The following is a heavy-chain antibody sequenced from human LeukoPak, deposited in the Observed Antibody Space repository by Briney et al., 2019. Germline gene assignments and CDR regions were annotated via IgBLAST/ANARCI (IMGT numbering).Heavy chain of an antibody. CDR2: IRYDGSNK. V-gene: IGHV3-30*02. Sequence: GGSLRLSCAASGFTFSSYGMHWVRQAPGKGLEWVAFIRYDGSNKYYADSVKGRFTISRDNSKNTLYLQMNSLRAEDTAVYYCAKEHSGTPDWYFDLWGRGTLVTVSS. D-gene: IGHD1-26*01. CDR3: AKEHSGTPDWYFDL. CDR1: GFTFSSYG. J-gene: IGHJ2*01.